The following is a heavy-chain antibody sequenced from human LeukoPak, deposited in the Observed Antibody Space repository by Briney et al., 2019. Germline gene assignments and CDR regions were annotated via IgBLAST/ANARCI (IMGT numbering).Heavy chain of an antibody. V-gene: IGHV5-51*01. CDR3: GSLGSAGDDRRDRTRYYYYVDV. CDR2: IYADDSDV. D-gene: IGHD3-16*02. Sequence: GESLKISCKGSGYSFALCWIGWVRQMPGKGLEWMAIIYADDSDVRYSPSFQGQVTISVDKSISTAYLQWSSLKASDTAMYYCGSLGSAGDDRRDRTRYYYYVDVWGKGTTVTVSS. CDR1: GYSFALCW. J-gene: IGHJ6*03.